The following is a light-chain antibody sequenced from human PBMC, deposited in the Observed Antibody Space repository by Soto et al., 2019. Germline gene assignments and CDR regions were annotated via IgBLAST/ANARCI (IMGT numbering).Light chain of an antibody. CDR3: CSYAGTYSLV. CDR2: DVY. V-gene: IGLV2-11*01. CDR1: SSDIGAYNY. J-gene: IGLJ3*02. Sequence: QSALTQPRSVSGSPGQSVTISCTGNSSDIGAYNYVFWYKQYPGKSPKLMIYDVYKRPSGVPDRFSGSKSGNTASLTISGLQTEDEADYHCCSYAGTYSLVFGGGTQLTVL.